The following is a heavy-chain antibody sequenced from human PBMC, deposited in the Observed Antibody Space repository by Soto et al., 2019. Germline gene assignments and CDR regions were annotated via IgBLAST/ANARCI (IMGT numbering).Heavy chain of an antibody. Sequence: LSLTCTISGGSISVYYWSWVRQPPGHELEWIGYIYASGSPYYNPSLRSRVTISADTSKNQISLKLTSPIAADTAVYYCARGVGSSPPRYWGRGTLVTVSS. CDR1: GGSISVYY. D-gene: IGHD1-26*01. CDR2: IYASGSP. J-gene: IGHJ4*02. CDR3: ARGVGSSPPRY. V-gene: IGHV4-59*01.